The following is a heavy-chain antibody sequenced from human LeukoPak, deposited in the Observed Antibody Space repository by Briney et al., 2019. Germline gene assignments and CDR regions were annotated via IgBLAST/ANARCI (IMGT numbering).Heavy chain of an antibody. CDR3: ASAYCGGDCYSAAYFQH. CDR1: GGSISSGGYS. V-gene: IGHV4-30-2*01. CDR2: IYHSGST. D-gene: IGHD2-21*02. Sequence: SETLSLTCAVSGGSISSGGYSWSWIRQPPGKGLEWIGYIYHSGSTYYNPSLKSRVTISVDRSKNQFSLKLSSVTAADTAVYYCASAYCGGDCYSAAYFQHWGQGTLVTVSS. J-gene: IGHJ1*01.